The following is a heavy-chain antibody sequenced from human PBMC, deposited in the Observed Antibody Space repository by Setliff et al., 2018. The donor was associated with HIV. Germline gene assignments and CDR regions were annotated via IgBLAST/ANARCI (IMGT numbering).Heavy chain of an antibody. CDR1: GISINGYY. CDR2: VSSIGNT. J-gene: IGHJ4*02. Sequence: PSETLSLTCSVSGISINGYYWSWIRQSPRTRLEWIGYVSSIGNTNYNPSLKSRVTISVDTSKNQFSLKLSSVTAADTAVYYCARQPRWLQFPRYFDYWGQGTLVTVSS. D-gene: IGHD5-12*01. CDR3: ARQPRWLQFPRYFDY. V-gene: IGHV4-59*08.